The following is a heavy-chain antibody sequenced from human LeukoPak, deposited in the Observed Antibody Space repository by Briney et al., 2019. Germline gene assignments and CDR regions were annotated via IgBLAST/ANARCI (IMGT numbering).Heavy chain of an antibody. D-gene: IGHD5-18*01. CDR3: ARVVWGWDTAMPTPFDY. V-gene: IGHV3-21*01. J-gene: IGHJ4*02. CDR1: GFTFSSYE. Sequence: GGSLRLSCAASGFTFSSYEMNWVRQAPGKGLEWVSSISRSSSYIYYGDSVKGRFTISRDNAKNSLYLQMNSLRAEDTAVYYCARVVWGWDTAMPTPFDYWGQGTLVTVSS. CDR2: ISRSSSYI.